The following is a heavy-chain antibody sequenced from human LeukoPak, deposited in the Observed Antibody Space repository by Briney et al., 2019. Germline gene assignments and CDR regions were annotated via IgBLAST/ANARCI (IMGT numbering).Heavy chain of an antibody. J-gene: IGHJ4*02. V-gene: IGHV3-48*04. CDR2: ISNTGSVI. CDR3: AKGRSGIAAAGLNY. Sequence: GGSLRLSCAASGSTFSSHTMNWVRQAPGKGLEWISYISNTGSVIYYADSVKGRFTISRDNAKNSLYLQMNSLRAEDTAVYYCAKGRSGIAAAGLNYWGQGTLVTVSS. CDR1: GSTFSSHT. D-gene: IGHD6-13*01.